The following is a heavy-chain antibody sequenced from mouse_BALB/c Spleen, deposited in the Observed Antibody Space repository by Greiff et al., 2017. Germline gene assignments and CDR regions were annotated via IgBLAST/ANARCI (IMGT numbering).Heavy chain of an antibody. J-gene: IGHJ4*01. Sequence: QVQLQQPGAELVRPGASVKLSCKASGYTFTSYWINWVKQRPGQGLEWIGNIYPSDSYTNYNQKFKDKATLTVDKSSSTAYMQLSSLTSEDSAVYYCTRYYYGYAMDYWGQGTSVTVSS. CDR2: IYPSDSYT. CDR3: TRYYYGYAMDY. V-gene: IGHV1-69*02. D-gene: IGHD1-1*01. CDR1: GYTFTSYW.